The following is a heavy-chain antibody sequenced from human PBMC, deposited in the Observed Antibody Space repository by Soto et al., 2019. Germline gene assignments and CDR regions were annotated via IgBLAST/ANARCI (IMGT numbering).Heavy chain of an antibody. Sequence: QVQLVESGGGVVQPGRSLRLSCAASGFTFSSYGMHWVRQAPGKGLEWVAVIWYDGSNKYYADSVKGRFTISRDNSKNTLYLQMNSLRAEDTAVYYCARGGIAVAGTVDYWGQGTLVTVSS. CDR1: GFTFSSYG. V-gene: IGHV3-33*01. CDR2: IWYDGSNK. CDR3: ARGGIAVAGTVDY. J-gene: IGHJ4*02. D-gene: IGHD6-19*01.